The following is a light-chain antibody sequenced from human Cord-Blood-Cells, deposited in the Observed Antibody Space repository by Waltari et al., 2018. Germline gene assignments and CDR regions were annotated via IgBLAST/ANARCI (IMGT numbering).Light chain of an antibody. J-gene: IGKJ2*01. CDR2: KAS. CDR3: QQYNSYWYT. CDR1: QSISSW. V-gene: IGKV1-5*03. Sequence: RVHITCRARQSISSWLAWYQQKPGKAPKLLIYKASSLESGVPSRFSGSGSGTEFTLTISSLQPDDFATYYCQQYNSYWYTFGQGTKLETK.